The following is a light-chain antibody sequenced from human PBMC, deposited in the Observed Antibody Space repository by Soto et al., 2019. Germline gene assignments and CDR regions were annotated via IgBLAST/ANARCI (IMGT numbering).Light chain of an antibody. CDR1: QSVNSN. V-gene: IGKV3-15*01. CDR3: QQYNNWPWT. Sequence: EIVMTQSPATLSLSPGERATLSCRASQSVNSNLAWYHQKLGQAPRLLIYGASTRATDIPARFSGSGSGTEFTLTISSLQSEDFAVYYCQQYNNWPWTFGQGTKVEIK. CDR2: GAS. J-gene: IGKJ1*01.